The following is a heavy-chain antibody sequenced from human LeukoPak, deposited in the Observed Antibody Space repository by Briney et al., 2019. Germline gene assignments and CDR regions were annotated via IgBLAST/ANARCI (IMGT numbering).Heavy chain of an antibody. CDR1: GGSISSGGYY. V-gene: IGHV4-31*03. D-gene: IGHD3-22*01. CDR3: ARRPYYYDSSGSQMGGYFDY. J-gene: IGHJ4*02. CDR2: IYYSGST. Sequence: SETLFLSCTVSGGSISSGGYYWSWIRQHPGKGLEWIGYIYYSGSTYYNPSLKSRVTISVDTSKNQFSLKLSSVTAADTAVYYCARRPYYYDSSGSQMGGYFDYWGQGTLVTVSS.